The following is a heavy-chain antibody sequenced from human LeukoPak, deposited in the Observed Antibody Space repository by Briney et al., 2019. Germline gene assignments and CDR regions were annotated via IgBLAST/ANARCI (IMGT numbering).Heavy chain of an antibody. CDR2: ISAYNGNT. Sequence: ASVKVSCKASGYTFTSYGISWVRQAPGQGLEWMGWISAYNGNTNYAQKLQGRVTMTTDTSTSTAYMELSSLRSEDTAVYYCAREEGGISPDAFDIWGQGTMVTVSS. CDR3: AREEGGISPDAFDI. V-gene: IGHV1-18*01. CDR1: GYTFTSYG. D-gene: IGHD3-10*01. J-gene: IGHJ3*02.